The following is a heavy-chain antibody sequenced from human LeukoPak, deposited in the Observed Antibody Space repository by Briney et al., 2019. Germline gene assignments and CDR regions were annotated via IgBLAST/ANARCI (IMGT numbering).Heavy chain of an antibody. CDR1: GGTFSSYA. D-gene: IGHD2-15*01. J-gene: IGHJ3*02. CDR2: IIPILGIA. CDR3: AREYCSGGSCYSATPGAFDI. V-gene: IGHV1-69*04. Sequence: SVKVSCKASGGTFSSYAISWVRQAPGQGLEWMGRIIPILGIANYAQKFQGRVTITADKSTSTDYMELSSLRSEDTAVYYCAREYCSGGSCYSATPGAFDIWGQGTMVTVSS.